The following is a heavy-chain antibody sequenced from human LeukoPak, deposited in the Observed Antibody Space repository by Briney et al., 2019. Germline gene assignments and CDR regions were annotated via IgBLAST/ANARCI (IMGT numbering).Heavy chain of an antibody. CDR1: GGSVNSGSYY. CDR2: IFYSGST. V-gene: IGHV4-61*01. Sequence: SETLSLTCTVSGGSVNSGSYYWSWIRQPPGKGLEWTGYIFYSGSTNYNPSLKSRVTISIDTSKNQFSLNLSSVTAADTAVYYCARHVTDSSVYLYFDYWGQGTLVTVSS. D-gene: IGHD3-22*01. J-gene: IGHJ4*02. CDR3: ARHVTDSSVYLYFDY.